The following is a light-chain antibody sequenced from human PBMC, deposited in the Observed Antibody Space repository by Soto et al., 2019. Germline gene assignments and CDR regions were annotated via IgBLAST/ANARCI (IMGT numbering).Light chain of an antibody. V-gene: IGLV2-14*03. Sequence: QSALTQPASVSGSPGQSITISCTGTINDVGADKYVSWYQQHPGKVPQLMIYDVSIRPSGVSNRFSGSKSGNTASLTISGLQAEDEADYYCSSVTTSSTRVFGGGTQLTVL. CDR2: DVS. CDR3: SSVTTSSTRV. CDR1: INDVGADKY. J-gene: IGLJ3*02.